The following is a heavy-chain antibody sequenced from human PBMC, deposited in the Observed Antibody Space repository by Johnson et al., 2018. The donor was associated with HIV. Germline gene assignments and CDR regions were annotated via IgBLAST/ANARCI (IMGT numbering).Heavy chain of an antibody. D-gene: IGHD5-12*01. V-gene: IGHV3-30*02. Sequence: QVQLVESGGGVVQPGGSLTLSCAASGFVLSDYVMHWVRQAPGKGLDWVTFIRYDGSGKYYADSVNGRFTISRDNSKNTLYLQMNSLRAEDTAVYYCARDESGYDEGFDAFDIWGQGTMVTVSS. J-gene: IGHJ3*02. CDR2: IRYDGSGK. CDR1: GFVLSDYV. CDR3: ARDESGYDEGFDAFDI.